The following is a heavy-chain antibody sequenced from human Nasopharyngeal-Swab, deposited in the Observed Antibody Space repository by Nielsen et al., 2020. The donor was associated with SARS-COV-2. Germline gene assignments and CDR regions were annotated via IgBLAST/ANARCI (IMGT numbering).Heavy chain of an antibody. CDR1: GDTFTSYD. D-gene: IGHD6-19*01. V-gene: IGHV1-8*01. CDR2: MNPNSGNT. J-gene: IGHJ6*02. CDR3: ARGGGRYSSGWYHPPYYYYGMDV. Sequence: ASVKVSCKASGDTFTSYDINWVRQATGQGLEWMGWMNPNSGNTGYAQKFQGRVTMTRNTSISTTYMELSSLRSEDTAVYYCARGGGRYSSGWYHPPYYYYGMDVWGQGTTVTVSS.